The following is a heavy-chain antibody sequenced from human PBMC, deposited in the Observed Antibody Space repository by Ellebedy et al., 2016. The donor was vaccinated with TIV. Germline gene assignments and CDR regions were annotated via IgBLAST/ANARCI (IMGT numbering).Heavy chain of an antibody. V-gene: IGHV4-59*01. D-gene: IGHD3-10*01. CDR2: IYYSGST. CDR3: ARDMGYFYYYMDV. Sequence: SETLSLTXTVSGGSMRTYYWSWIRQPPGKGLEWIGYIYYSGSTNYNPSLKSRVTISVDTSKNQFSLKLSSVTAADTAVYYCARDMGYFYYYMDVWGKGTTVTVSS. CDR1: GGSMRTYY. J-gene: IGHJ6*03.